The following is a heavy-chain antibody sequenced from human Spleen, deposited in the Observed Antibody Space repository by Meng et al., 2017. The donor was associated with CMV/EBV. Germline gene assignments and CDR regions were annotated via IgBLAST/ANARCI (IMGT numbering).Heavy chain of an antibody. CDR2: IKSKTDGGTT. CDR1: FSNAW. D-gene: IGHD2-2*02. CDR3: TTDLVVPAAIGYNWFDP. J-gene: IGHJ5*02. V-gene: IGHV3-15*01. Sequence: FSNAWMSWVRQAPGKGLEWVGRIKSKTDGGTTDYAAPVKGRFTISRDDSTNTLYLQMNSLKTEDTAVYYCTTDLVVPAAIGYNWFDPWGQGTLVTVSS.